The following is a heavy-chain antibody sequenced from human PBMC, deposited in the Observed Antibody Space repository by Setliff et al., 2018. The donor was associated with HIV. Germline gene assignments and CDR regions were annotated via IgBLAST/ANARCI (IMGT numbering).Heavy chain of an antibody. J-gene: IGHJ6*03. CDR3: ARACGCSSSSHYYYYYMDV. Sequence: PSETLSLTCTVSGGSISSSSYYWGWIRQPPGKGLEWIGSIYYSGSTYYNPSLKSRVTMSVDTSKNQFSLKLSSVTAADTAVYYCARACGCSSSSHYYYYYMDVWGKGTTVTVSS. CDR1: GGSISSSSYY. D-gene: IGHD6-6*01. V-gene: IGHV4-39*01. CDR2: IYYSGST.